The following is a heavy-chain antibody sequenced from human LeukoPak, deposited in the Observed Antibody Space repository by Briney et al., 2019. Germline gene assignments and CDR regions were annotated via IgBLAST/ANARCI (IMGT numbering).Heavy chain of an antibody. Sequence: SETLSLTCAVSGGSFTGNYWSWIRQPPGKGLEWIGYIYYSGSTNYNPSLKSRVTISVDTSKNQFSLKLSSVTAADTAVYYCARSYGDYVLAPQDLWGQGTLVTVSS. J-gene: IGHJ4*02. CDR1: GGSFTGNY. D-gene: IGHD4-17*01. V-gene: IGHV4-59*08. CDR3: ARSYGDYVLAPQDL. CDR2: IYYSGST.